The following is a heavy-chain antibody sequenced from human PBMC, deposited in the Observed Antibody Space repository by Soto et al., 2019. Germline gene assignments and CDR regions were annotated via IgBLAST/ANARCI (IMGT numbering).Heavy chain of an antibody. CDR1: GYTFTGYY. J-gene: IGHJ3*02. CDR3: ARDRGLHLGADLAFDI. Sequence: ASVKVSCKASGYTFTGYYMHWVRQAPGQGLEWMGWINPNSGGTNYAQKFQGWVTMTRDTSISTAYMELSRLRSDDTAVYYCARDRGLHLGADLAFDIWGQGTMVTVSS. D-gene: IGHD3-16*01. V-gene: IGHV1-2*04. CDR2: INPNSGGT.